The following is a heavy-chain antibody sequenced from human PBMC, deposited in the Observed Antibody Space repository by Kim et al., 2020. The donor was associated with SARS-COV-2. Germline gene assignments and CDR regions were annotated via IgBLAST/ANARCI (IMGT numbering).Heavy chain of an antibody. V-gene: IGHV1-46*01. J-gene: IGHJ4*02. D-gene: IGHD6-13*01. Sequence: STSYAQKFQGRVTMTRDTSTSTGYMELSSLRSEDTVVYYCARGSTNSGDYWGQGTLVTVSS. CDR2: ST. CDR3: ARGSTNSGDY.